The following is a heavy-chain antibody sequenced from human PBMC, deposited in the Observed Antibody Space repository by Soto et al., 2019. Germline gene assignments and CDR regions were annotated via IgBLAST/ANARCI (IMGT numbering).Heavy chain of an antibody. Sequence: EVQLLESGGGLVQPGGSLRLSCAASGFAFSSYAMSWVRQAPGKGLEWVSAISGSGGSTYYADSVKGRFTISRDNSKNTLYLQMNSLRAEDTAVYYCAKIPITIFGVVIIPYYYYMDAWGKGTTVTVSS. V-gene: IGHV3-23*01. D-gene: IGHD3-3*01. CDR3: AKIPITIFGVVIIPYYYYMDA. CDR2: ISGSGGST. J-gene: IGHJ6*03. CDR1: GFAFSSYA.